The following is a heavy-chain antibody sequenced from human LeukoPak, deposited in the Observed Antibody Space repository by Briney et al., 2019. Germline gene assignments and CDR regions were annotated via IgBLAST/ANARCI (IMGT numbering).Heavy chain of an antibody. V-gene: IGHV3-30*18. Sequence: GGSLRLSCAASVFTFSDCGMHGVRQAPGKGLEGVAVISYDGISKYYVDSAQGPFTISRDNSKNTLYLQKTSLRAEDTAVYYCAKDFRTDENAFHIWGQGTMVTVSS. CDR1: VFTFSDCG. J-gene: IGHJ3*02. CDR2: ISYDGISK. CDR3: AKDFRTDENAFHI. D-gene: IGHD1-14*01.